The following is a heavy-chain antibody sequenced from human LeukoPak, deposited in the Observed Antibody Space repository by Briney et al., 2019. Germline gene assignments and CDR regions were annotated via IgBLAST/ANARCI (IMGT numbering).Heavy chain of an antibody. CDR2: ISSSGSTI. CDR1: GFTFSDYY. V-gene: IGHV3-11*01. Sequence: GGSLRLSCAASGFTFSDYYMSWIRQAPGKGLEWVSYISSSGSTIYYADSVKGRFTISRDNAKNSLYLQMNSLRAEDTAVYCCARDPSNYYYYGMDVWGQGTTVTVSS. CDR3: ARDPSNYYYYGMDV. J-gene: IGHJ6*02.